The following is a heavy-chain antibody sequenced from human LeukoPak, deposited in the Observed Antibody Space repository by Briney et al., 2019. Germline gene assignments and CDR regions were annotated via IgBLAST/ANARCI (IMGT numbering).Heavy chain of an antibody. V-gene: IGHV3-11*03. Sequence: PGGSLRLSCAASGFIFSDYYMGWIRQAPGKGLEWFAYISTNSGYTNYADSVKGRFTISRDNAKNSPYLQMNSLKVEDTAVYYCARRYCRGGACREFDNWGQGTLVTVSS. CDR2: ISTNSGYT. CDR3: ARRYCRGGACREFDN. CDR1: GFIFSDYY. D-gene: IGHD2-15*01. J-gene: IGHJ4*02.